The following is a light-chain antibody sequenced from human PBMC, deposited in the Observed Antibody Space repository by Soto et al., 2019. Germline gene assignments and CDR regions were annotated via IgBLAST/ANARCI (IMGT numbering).Light chain of an antibody. CDR1: SSNVGAYNL. J-gene: IGLJ3*02. CDR3: CSYAGGTSLV. V-gene: IGLV2-23*01. CDR2: EGS. Sequence: QSVLTQPASVSGSPGQSITISCTGTSSNVGAYNLVSWYQQYPGKAPKLMIYEGSKRPSGVSDRFSGSKSGNTASLTVSGLQPEDEAEYYCCSYAGGTSLVFGGGTKVTVL.